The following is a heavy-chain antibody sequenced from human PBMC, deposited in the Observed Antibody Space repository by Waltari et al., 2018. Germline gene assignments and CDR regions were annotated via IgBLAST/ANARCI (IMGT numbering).Heavy chain of an antibody. CDR2: VGPGDGET. CDR1: GYTFPDVF. V-gene: IGHV1-69-2*01. J-gene: IGHJ4*02. CDR3: ATEGSSSLFY. D-gene: IGHD6-6*01. Sequence: EVQLVQSGAEVKKPGATVKISCKVFGYTFPDVFMHWVRQAPGTGIEWMGLVGPGDGETRYAEDIQGMVTITADTSTDTAYVELSSLTSDDTAVYYCATEGSSSLFYWGQGTLVAVSS.